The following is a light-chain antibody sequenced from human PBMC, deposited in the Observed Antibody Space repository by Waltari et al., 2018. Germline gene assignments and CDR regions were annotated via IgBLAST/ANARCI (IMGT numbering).Light chain of an antibody. CDR1: QNIDNN. CDR2: GAS. J-gene: IGKJ4*01. Sequence: EVVMTQSPAALSVSPGERVTLSCKASQNIDNNLAWYQQKPGQSPRLLIYGASTRATGVPARFSGSGSGTEFTLTISSLQSEDCAVFYCRQYNRWPPLTFGGGTKVEIK. CDR3: RQYNRWPPLT. V-gene: IGKV3-15*01.